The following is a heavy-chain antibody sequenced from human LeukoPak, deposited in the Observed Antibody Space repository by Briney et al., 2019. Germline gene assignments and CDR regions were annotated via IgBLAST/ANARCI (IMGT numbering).Heavy chain of an antibody. D-gene: IGHD3-16*01. CDR1: GFTFSANN. CDR2: IDHDGSQK. CDR3: AKDGGGGTYSFDH. Sequence: AGSLSLSCAVSGFTFSANNMHWVRQPPGKGLEWVRFIDHDGSQKFYADSVKGRFTSSRDNSKNALYLHINSLRPEDTAVYYCAKDGGGGTYSFDHWGQGSLVTVSS. V-gene: IGHV3-30*02. J-gene: IGHJ4*02.